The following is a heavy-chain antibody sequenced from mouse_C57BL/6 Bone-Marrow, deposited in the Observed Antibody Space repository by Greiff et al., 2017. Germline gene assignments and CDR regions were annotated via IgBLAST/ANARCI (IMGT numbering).Heavy chain of an antibody. Sequence: EVQLQQSGPELVKPGASVKISCKASGYSFTDYNMNWVKQSNGKSLEWIGVINPNYGTTSYNQKFKGKATLTVDQSSSTAYMQLNSLTSADSADYSCARIRCGSSLGYAMDYWGQGTSVTVSS. CDR1: GYSFTDYN. V-gene: IGHV1-39*01. D-gene: IGHD1-1*01. CDR3: ARIRCGSSLGYAMDY. CDR2: INPNYGTT. J-gene: IGHJ4*01.